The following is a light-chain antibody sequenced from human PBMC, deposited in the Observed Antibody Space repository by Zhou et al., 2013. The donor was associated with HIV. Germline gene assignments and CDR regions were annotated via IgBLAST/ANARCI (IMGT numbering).Light chain of an antibody. V-gene: IGKV1-5*03. CDR1: QSISSW. CDR2: KAS. J-gene: IGKJ1*01. CDR3: QQYNSYPWT. Sequence: DIQMTQSPSTLSASVGDRVTITCRASQSISSWLAWCQQKPGKAPKLLIYKASSLESGVPSRFSGSGSGTEFTLTISSLQPDDFATYYCQQYNSYPWTFGHGTKVEIK.